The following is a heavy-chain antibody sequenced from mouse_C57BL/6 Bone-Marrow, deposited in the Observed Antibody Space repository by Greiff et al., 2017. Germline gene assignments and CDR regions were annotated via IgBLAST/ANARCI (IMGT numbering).Heavy chain of an antibody. V-gene: IGHV5-4*01. J-gene: IGHJ1*03. CDR1: GFTFSSYA. D-gene: IGHD2-3*01. CDR2: ISDGGSYT. Sequence: EVQGVESGGGLVKPGGSLKLSCAASGFTFSSYAMSWVRQTPEKRLEWVATISDGGSYTYYPDNVKGRFTISRDNAKNNLYLQMSHLKSEDTAMYYCAKGQWLLRFWGTGTTVTVSS. CDR3: AKGQWLLRF.